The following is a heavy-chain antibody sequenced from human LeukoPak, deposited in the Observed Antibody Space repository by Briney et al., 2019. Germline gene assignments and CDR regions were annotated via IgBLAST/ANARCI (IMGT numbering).Heavy chain of an antibody. CDR1: GITLSVSW. CDR3: ARVSTGLSWDY. Sequence: SGGPLRLSCSASGITLSVSWMSWVRQAPGKGLEWVAYMRQDGSEKYYVDSVKGRFTISRDNAQNSLYLQMNSLRAEDTAVYYCARVSTGLSWDYWGQGTLVTVSS. V-gene: IGHV3-7*04. J-gene: IGHJ4*02. D-gene: IGHD2-8*02. CDR2: MRQDGSEK.